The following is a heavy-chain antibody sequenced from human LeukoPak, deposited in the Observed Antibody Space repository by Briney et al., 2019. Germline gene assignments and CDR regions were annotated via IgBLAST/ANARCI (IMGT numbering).Heavy chain of an antibody. CDR2: IYHSGST. D-gene: IGHD4-11*01. V-gene: IGHV4-38-2*02. CDR1: GYSISSGYY. Sequence: SETLSLTCTVSGYSISSGYYWGWIRQPPGKGLEWIGSIYHSGSTYYNPSLKSRVTISVDTSKNQFSLKLSSVTAADTAVYYCARLNGYSNYLRYYYYYYMDVWGKGTTVTVSS. J-gene: IGHJ6*03. CDR3: ARLNGYSNYLRYYYYYYMDV.